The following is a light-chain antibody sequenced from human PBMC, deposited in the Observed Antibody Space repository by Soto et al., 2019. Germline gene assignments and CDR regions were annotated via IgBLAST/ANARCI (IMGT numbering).Light chain of an antibody. CDR2: RNN. Sequence: QSVLTQPPSASVTPGQRVTISCSGSSSNIETKYVYWYQQLPGTAPKLLIHRNNQRPSGVPDRFSGSKSGTSASLAISGLRSEDESDYYFAAWDDSRTGHVVFGGGTKLTVL. CDR3: AAWDDSRTGHVV. V-gene: IGLV1-47*01. J-gene: IGLJ2*01. CDR1: SSNIETKY.